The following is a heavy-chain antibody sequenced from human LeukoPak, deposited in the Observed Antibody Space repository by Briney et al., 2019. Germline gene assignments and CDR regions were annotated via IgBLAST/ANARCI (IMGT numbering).Heavy chain of an antibody. CDR3: ARVRSSSWFNPLDY. CDR2: INWNGGST. CDR1: GFTFDDYG. D-gene: IGHD6-13*01. Sequence: PTGGSLRLSCAASGFTFDDYGMSWVRHAPGKGLEWVSGINWNGGSTGYADSVKGRFTISRDNAKNSLYLQMNSLRAEDTALYLCARVRSSSWFNPLDYWGQGTLVTVSS. J-gene: IGHJ4*02. V-gene: IGHV3-20*01.